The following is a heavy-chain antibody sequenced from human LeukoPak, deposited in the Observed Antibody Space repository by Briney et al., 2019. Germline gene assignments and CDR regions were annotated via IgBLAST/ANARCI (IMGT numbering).Heavy chain of an antibody. J-gene: IGHJ3*02. Sequence: SETLSRTCTVSGGSISSSSYYWGWIRQPPGKGLEWIGSIYYSGSTYYNPSLKSRVTISVDTSKNQFSLKLSSVTAADTAVYYCASGGYDFWSGYFPHDAFDIWGQGTMVTVSS. CDR1: GGSISSSSYY. CDR3: ASGGYDFWSGYFPHDAFDI. V-gene: IGHV4-39*01. CDR2: IYYSGST. D-gene: IGHD3-3*01.